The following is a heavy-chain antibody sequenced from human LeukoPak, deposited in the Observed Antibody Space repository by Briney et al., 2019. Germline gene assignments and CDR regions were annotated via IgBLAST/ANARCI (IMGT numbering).Heavy chain of an antibody. CDR3: ASSAARLRGHGMDV. D-gene: IGHD4-17*01. CDR2: INHSGST. J-gene: IGHJ6*02. V-gene: IGHV4-34*01. Sequence: SETLSLTCAAYGGSFSGYYWSWIRQPPGKGLEWIGEINHSGSTNYSPSLKSRVTISVDTSKNQFSLKLSSVTAADTAVYYCASSAARLRGHGMDVWGQGTTVTVSS. CDR1: GGSFSGYY.